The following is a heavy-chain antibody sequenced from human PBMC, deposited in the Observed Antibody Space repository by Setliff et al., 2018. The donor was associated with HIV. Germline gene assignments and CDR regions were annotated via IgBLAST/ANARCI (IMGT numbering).Heavy chain of an antibody. Sequence: AASVKVSCKASGGTFSSYAISWVRQAPGQGLEWMGGIIPIFGTANYAQKFQGRVTITADESTSTAYMELSSLRSEDTAVYYCARSIPRYCSSTSCCANRGYAFDIWGQGTMVTVSS. CDR3: ARSIPRYCSSTSCCANRGYAFDI. CDR2: IIPIFGTA. CDR1: GGTFSSYA. D-gene: IGHD2-2*01. J-gene: IGHJ3*02. V-gene: IGHV1-69*13.